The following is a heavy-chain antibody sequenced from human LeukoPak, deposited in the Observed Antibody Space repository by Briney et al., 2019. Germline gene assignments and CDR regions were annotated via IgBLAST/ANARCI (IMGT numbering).Heavy chain of an antibody. D-gene: IGHD3-22*01. Sequence: TGGSLRLSCAASGFTFSSFATSWVRQAPGKGLEWVSGISASGGSTYYADSVKGRFTISRDNSKNTLYLQMNSLRAEDTAVYYCAKGFYDNSASGVFHIGGQGTMVTVSS. CDR3: AKGFYDNSASGVFHI. J-gene: IGHJ3*02. CDR2: ISASGGST. CDR1: GFTFSSFA. V-gene: IGHV3-23*01.